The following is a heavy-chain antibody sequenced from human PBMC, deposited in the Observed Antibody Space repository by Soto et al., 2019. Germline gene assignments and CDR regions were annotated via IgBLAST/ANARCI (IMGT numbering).Heavy chain of an antibody. J-gene: IGHJ3*02. CDR2: IYWSGDE. V-gene: IGHV2-5*01. CDR1: GFSLSTSGVG. D-gene: IGHD1-1*01. Sequence: SGPPLVNPTQTLTLTCSFSGFSLSTSGVGVGWIRQSPGKALEWLALIYWSGDEHYRPSLKSRLSITKDTSKTHVVLIMTDMDPVDQATYYCAPVTATLPVFAFDIWGQGKTVTV. CDR3: APVTATLPVFAFDI.